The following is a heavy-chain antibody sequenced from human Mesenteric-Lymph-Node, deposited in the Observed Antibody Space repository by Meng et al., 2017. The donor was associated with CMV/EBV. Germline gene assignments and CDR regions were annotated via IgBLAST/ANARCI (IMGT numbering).Heavy chain of an antibody. D-gene: IGHD2-15*01. Sequence: GESLKISCAASGFTFSSYAMSWVRQAPGKGLEWVSIIYSGGSSTFYADSVKGRFTISRDNAKNTLYLQMNSLRAEDTAVYYCARGDRRYFDYWGQGTLVTVSS. CDR1: GFTFSSYA. J-gene: IGHJ4*02. CDR3: ARGDRRYFDY. CDR2: IYSGGSST. V-gene: IGHV3-23*03.